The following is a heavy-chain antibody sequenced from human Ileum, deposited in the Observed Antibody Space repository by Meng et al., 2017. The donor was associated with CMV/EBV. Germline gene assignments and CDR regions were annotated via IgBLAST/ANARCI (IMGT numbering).Heavy chain of an antibody. D-gene: IGHD2-8*01. J-gene: IGHJ3*02. CDR2: IGTAGDT. V-gene: IGHV3-13*01. CDR1: GFTFSSYD. Sequence: GESLKISCAASGFTFSSYDMHWVRQATGKGLEWVSAIGTAGDTYYPGSVKGRFTISRENAKNSLYLQMNSLRAGDTAVYYCATGLMSAFEIWGQGTMVTVSS. CDR3: ATGLMSAFEI.